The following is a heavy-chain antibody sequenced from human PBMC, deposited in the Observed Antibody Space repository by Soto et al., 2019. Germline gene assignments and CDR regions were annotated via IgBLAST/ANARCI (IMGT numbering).Heavy chain of an antibody. CDR1: GFTFSSYG. V-gene: IGHV3-33*01. CDR3: ARDGAAVLLWFGAGNGFVP. Sequence: QVQLVESGGGVVQPGRSLRLSCAASGFTFSSYGMHWVRQAPGKVLEWVAVIWHDGSNKYYADSVKGRFTISRDNFNITLYLQMASLRAEDTAVYYCARDGAAVLLWFGAGNGFVPWGQGTLVTVSS. CDR2: IWHDGSNK. D-gene: IGHD3-10*01. J-gene: IGHJ5*02.